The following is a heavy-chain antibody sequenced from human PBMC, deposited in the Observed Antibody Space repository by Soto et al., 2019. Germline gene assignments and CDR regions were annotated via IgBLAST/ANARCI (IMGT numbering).Heavy chain of an antibody. J-gene: IGHJ3*02. CDR3: ARDRLQWLVYDAFDI. Sequence: GGSLRLSCAASGFTFSSYAMHWFRQAPGKGLEWVAVISYDGSNKYYADSVKGRFTISRDNSKNTLYLQMNSLRAEDTAVYYCARDRLQWLVYDAFDIWGQGTMVTVSS. V-gene: IGHV3-30-3*01. CDR2: ISYDGSNK. CDR1: GFTFSSYA. D-gene: IGHD6-19*01.